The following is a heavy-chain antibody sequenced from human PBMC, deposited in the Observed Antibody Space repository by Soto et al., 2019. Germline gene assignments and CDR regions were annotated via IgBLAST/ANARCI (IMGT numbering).Heavy chain of an antibody. CDR2: IKRKTDGGTT. J-gene: IGHJ4*02. Sequence: EVQLVESGGGLVKPGGSLRLPWAVFGFPLDRVGLNGVRQAPGRGLEWVGRIKRKTDGGTTDYAAPVKGRFTISRDDSKNMLYLQMNSLKTEDTGMYFCTTGRDDLLYWGQGTLVTVSS. V-gene: IGHV3-15*07. CDR1: GFPLDRVG. CDR3: TTGRDDLLY. D-gene: IGHD1-26*01.